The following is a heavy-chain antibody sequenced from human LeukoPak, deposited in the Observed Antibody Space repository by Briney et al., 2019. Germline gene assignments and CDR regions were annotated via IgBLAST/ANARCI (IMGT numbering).Heavy chain of an antibody. CDR2: ISGDGSIS. V-gene: IGHV3-74*01. CDR3: VRLLDFDY. J-gene: IGHJ4*02. Sequence: GGSLRLSCAAPGFTLSNYWIHWVRQGPGKGLMWVSRISGDGSISHYADSVKGRFTISRDNAKNTVYLQMNSLRADDTAVYYCVRLLDFDYWGQGTLVTVSS. D-gene: IGHD2-15*01. CDR1: GFTLSNYW.